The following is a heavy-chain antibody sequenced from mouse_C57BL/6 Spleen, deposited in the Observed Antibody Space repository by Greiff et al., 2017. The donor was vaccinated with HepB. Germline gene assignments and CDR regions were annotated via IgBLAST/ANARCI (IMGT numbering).Heavy chain of an antibody. CDR1: GYSITSGYY. V-gene: IGHV3-6*01. Sequence: EVQLQQSGPGLVKPSQSLSLTCSVTGYSITSGYYWNWIRQFPGNKLEWMGYISYDGSNNYNPSLKNRISITRDTSKNPFFLKLNSVTTEDTATYYCARVDGLWYFDVWGTGTTVTVSS. CDR2: ISYDGSN. J-gene: IGHJ1*03. CDR3: ARVDGLWYFDV. D-gene: IGHD1-2*01.